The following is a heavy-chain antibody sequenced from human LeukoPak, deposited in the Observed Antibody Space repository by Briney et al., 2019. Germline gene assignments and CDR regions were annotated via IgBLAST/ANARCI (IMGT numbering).Heavy chain of an antibody. V-gene: IGHV3-30*14. J-gene: IGHJ4*02. Sequence: GGSLRLSCAASGFTFSSYAMHWVRQAPGKGLEWVAVISYDGSNKYYADSVKGRFTISRDNSKNTLYLQMNSLRAEDTAVYYCAREVVALNYFDYWGQGTLVTVSS. CDR1: GFTFSSYA. D-gene: IGHD3-22*01. CDR3: AREVVALNYFDY. CDR2: ISYDGSNK.